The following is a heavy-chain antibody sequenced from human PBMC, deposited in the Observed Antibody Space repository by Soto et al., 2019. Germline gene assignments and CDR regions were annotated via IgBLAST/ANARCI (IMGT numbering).Heavy chain of an antibody. Sequence: SQTLSLTCAISGDSVSSMSASWNWIRQSPSGGLEWLGRTYYRSKWNSDSAESVRGRVTINPDTSKNQFSLHLNSVTPEDTAVYFCARDSNTWSFDFWGQGTLVNVSS. D-gene: IGHD6-13*01. J-gene: IGHJ4*02. CDR3: ARDSNTWSFDF. V-gene: IGHV6-1*01. CDR1: GDSVSSMSAS. CDR2: TYYRSKWNS.